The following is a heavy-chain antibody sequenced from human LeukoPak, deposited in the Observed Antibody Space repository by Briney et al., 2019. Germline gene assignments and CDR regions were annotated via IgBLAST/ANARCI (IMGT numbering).Heavy chain of an antibody. Sequence: GSLRLSCAASGFTFSSYAMSWVRQAPGKGLEWIGEIDHRGRTNSNASLKSRVTVSVDTSKNQFSLRLSSVTAADTAVYYCARKSIVEAGRKPYDYWDQGTLVTVSS. CDR3: ARKSIVEAGRKPYDY. J-gene: IGHJ4*02. CDR2: IDHRGRT. CDR1: GFTFSSYA. V-gene: IGHV4-34*01. D-gene: IGHD6-13*01.